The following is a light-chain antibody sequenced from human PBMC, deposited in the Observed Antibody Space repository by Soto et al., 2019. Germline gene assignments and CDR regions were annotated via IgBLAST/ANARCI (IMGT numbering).Light chain of an antibody. CDR2: DVS. J-gene: IGLJ1*01. Sequence: QPVLTQPASVSGSPGQSISISCTGTRSDVGGYKHVSWYQQHPGKVPRLIIFDVSSRPSGVSHRFSGSKSGDTASLTISGLQAEDEADYYCSSYTSVNLYVFGTGTKVTVL. CDR3: SSYTSVNLYV. V-gene: IGLV2-14*03. CDR1: RSDVGGYKH.